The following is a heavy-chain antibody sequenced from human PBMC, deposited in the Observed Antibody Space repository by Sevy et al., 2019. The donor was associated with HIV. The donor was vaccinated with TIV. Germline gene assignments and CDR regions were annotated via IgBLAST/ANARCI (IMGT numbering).Heavy chain of an antibody. CDR2: IYYGGTS. J-gene: IGHJ4*02. CDR1: GGSISSGTYY. V-gene: IGHV4-39*01. CDR3: ARGGGNSEWGYYFDF. Sequence: SETLSLTCTVSGGSISSGTYYWGWLRQPPGKGLEWIGNIYYGGTSYYNPSLKSRVTISVDTSKNQFSLNLRSVTAADTAVFYCARGGGNSEWGYYFDFWGQGTLVTVSS. D-gene: IGHD2-21*02.